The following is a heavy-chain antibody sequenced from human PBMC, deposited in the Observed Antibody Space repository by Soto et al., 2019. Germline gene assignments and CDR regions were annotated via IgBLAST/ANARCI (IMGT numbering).Heavy chain of an antibody. J-gene: IGHJ4*02. D-gene: IGHD3-22*01. Sequence: GGSLRLSCAASGFTFSSYAMSWVRQAPGKGLEWILAISSSGDSTYYADSVKGRFTISRDNSKNTLYLQMNSLRAEDTAVYYCAKVEGRITMIVMVITTPNFDYWGQGTLVTVSS. CDR1: GFTFSSYA. CDR2: ISSSGDST. CDR3: AKVEGRITMIVMVITTPNFDY. V-gene: IGHV3-23*01.